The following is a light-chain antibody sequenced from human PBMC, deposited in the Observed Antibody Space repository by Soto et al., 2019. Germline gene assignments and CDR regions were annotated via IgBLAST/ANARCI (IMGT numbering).Light chain of an antibody. Sequence: EIVLTQSPATLSLSPGERATLSCRVSQSISSYLAWYQQKPGQAPRLLIYDGSNRATGIPARFSGSGYGTDFTLTSSSLEPEDLAVYDCQQRTDWLWTFGQGTKVQMK. CDR3: QQRTDWLWT. J-gene: IGKJ1*01. V-gene: IGKV3-11*01. CDR1: QSISSY. CDR2: DGS.